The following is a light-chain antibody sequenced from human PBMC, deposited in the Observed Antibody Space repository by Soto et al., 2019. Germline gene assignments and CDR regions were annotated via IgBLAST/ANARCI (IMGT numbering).Light chain of an antibody. CDR3: QPYNNWPGT. CDR1: QSLNRD. Sequence: IVMTQSPATLSMSPGERATLSCRASQSLNRDLAWYQQKPGQSPRLLIFGASIRATGIPARFSGSGSGTEFTLTIGSLQSEDCALYYCQPYNNWPGTFGQGTKVDIK. V-gene: IGKV3-15*01. CDR2: GAS. J-gene: IGKJ1*01.